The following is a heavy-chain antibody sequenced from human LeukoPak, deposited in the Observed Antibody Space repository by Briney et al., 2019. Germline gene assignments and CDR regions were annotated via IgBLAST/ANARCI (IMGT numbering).Heavy chain of an antibody. Sequence: SETLSLTCTVSGGSISSYYWSWIRQPPGKGLEWIGYIYYSGSTNYNPSLKSRVTISVDTSKNQLSLKLSSVTAADTAVYYCARHLAAPYGMDVWGQGTTVTVSS. CDR3: ARHLAAPYGMDV. CDR2: IYYSGST. CDR1: GGSISSYY. D-gene: IGHD6-13*01. V-gene: IGHV4-59*08. J-gene: IGHJ6*02.